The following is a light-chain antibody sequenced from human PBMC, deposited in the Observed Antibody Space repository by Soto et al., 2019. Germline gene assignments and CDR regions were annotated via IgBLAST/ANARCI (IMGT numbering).Light chain of an antibody. Sequence: EIVLTQSPGTLSLTPGERATLSCRASQSVSSSYLAWYQQKPGQAPRFLIYGASSRATGIPDRFSGSGSGTDFTLTISRLEPEDFAVYYCQQYGSSPPAITFGQGTRLEIK. J-gene: IGKJ5*01. CDR3: QQYGSSPPAIT. CDR2: GAS. CDR1: QSVSSSY. V-gene: IGKV3-20*01.